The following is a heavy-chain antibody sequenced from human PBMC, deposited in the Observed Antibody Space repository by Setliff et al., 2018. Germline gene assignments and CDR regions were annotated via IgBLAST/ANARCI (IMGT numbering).Heavy chain of an antibody. D-gene: IGHD5-12*01. CDR2: IIPIFGTA. J-gene: IGHJ6*03. V-gene: IGHV1-69*06. Sequence: GASVKVSCKASGGTFSSYAISWVRQAPGQGLEWMGRIIPIFGTANYAQKLQGRVTITADKSTSTAYMELSSLRSEDTAVYYCARVRLVATTNYYYYYMDVWGKGTTVTVSS. CDR3: ARVRLVATTNYYYYYMDV. CDR1: GGTFSSYA.